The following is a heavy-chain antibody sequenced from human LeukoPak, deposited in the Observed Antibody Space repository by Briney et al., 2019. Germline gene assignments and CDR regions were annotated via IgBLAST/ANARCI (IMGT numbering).Heavy chain of an antibody. D-gene: IGHD1-26*01. Sequence: GGSLRLSCAGSGFTFSSYGMHWVRQAPGKGLEWVAVIWYDGSNKYYADSVKGRFTISKDNSKNTQYLQMNSLRAEDTAVYYCARDTRYSGSYHFDYWGQGTLVTVSS. J-gene: IGHJ4*02. V-gene: IGHV3-33*01. CDR1: GFTFSSYG. CDR2: IWYDGSNK. CDR3: ARDTRYSGSYHFDY.